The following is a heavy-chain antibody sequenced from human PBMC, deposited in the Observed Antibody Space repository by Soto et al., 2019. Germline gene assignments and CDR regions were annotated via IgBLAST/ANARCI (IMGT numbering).Heavy chain of an antibody. D-gene: IGHD6-13*01. CDR1: GGSISSYY. J-gene: IGHJ4*02. Sequence: QVQLQESGPGLVKPSETLSLTCTVSGGSISSYYWSWIRQPPGKGLEWIGYIYYSGSTNYNPSRKSRVTISVDTSKNQFSLKLSSVTAADTAVYYCARGSSWIDYWGQGTLVTVSS. CDR2: IYYSGST. V-gene: IGHV4-59*01. CDR3: ARGSSWIDY.